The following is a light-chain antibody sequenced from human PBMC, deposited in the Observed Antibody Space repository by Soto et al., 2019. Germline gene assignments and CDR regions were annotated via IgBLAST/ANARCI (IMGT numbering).Light chain of an antibody. Sequence: EIVLMQSPGTLSLSPGERATLSCRASQSVSSSFLAWYQQKPGQAPRLLMYGVASRATGIPDRFSGSGSGTDFTLTISGLEPEDFAVYYCQQYAGSPWTFGQGTKVEIK. CDR1: QSVSSSF. V-gene: IGKV3-20*01. CDR3: QQYAGSPWT. J-gene: IGKJ1*01. CDR2: GVA.